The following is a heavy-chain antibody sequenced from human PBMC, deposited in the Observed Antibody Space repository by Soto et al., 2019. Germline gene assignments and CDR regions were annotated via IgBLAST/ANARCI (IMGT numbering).Heavy chain of an antibody. CDR3: ARLDPRGSWFDP. J-gene: IGHJ5*02. Sequence: QVQLQESGPGLVKPSETLSLTCTVSGASVTSSYWSWIRQPPGKGLEYIAYIYYTGSTNYNPSLKSRATISIDPSKNHFSLRLSSVTAADSAVYYCARLDPRGSWFDPWGQGTLVTVSS. CDR2: IYYTGST. CDR1: GASVTSSY. D-gene: IGHD3-10*01. V-gene: IGHV4-59*08.